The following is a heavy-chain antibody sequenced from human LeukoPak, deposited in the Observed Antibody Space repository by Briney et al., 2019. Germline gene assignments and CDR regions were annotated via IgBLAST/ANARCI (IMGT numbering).Heavy chain of an antibody. CDR2: INHSGST. J-gene: IGHJ6*02. D-gene: IGHD3-10*01. Sequence: PSETLSLTCAVYGGSFSGYYWSWIRQPPGKGLEWIGEINHSGSTNYNPSLKSRVTISVDTSKNQFSLELSSVTAADTAVYYCARYTPITMVRGVINRNYYYYYGMDVWGQGTTVTVSS. CDR3: ARYTPITMVRGVINRNYYYYYGMDV. V-gene: IGHV4-34*01. CDR1: GGSFSGYY.